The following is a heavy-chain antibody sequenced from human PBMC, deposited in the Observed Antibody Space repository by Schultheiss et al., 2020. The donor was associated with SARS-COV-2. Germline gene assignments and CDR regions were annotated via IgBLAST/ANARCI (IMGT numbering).Heavy chain of an antibody. Sequence: GGSLRLSCAASGFTFSDYYMSWIRQAPGKGLEWVSYISGTGTTKYYADSVKGRFTISRDNAKNSLFLLMNSLRADDTAVYYCARVPPGSGYYPFDYWGQGTLVTVSS. V-gene: IGHV3-11*04. J-gene: IGHJ4*02. CDR1: GFTFSDYY. CDR2: ISGTGTTK. D-gene: IGHD3-22*01. CDR3: ARVPPGSGYYPFDY.